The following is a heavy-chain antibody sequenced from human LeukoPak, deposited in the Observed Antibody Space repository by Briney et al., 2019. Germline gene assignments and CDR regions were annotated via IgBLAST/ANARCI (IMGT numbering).Heavy chain of an antibody. CDR2: ISGSGGST. V-gene: IGHV3-23*01. Sequence: PGGSLRLSCAASGFTFDDYAMSWVRQAPGKGLEWVSAISGSGGSTYYADSVKGRFTISRDNSKNTLYLQMNSLRAEDTAVYYCAKDGRGARWLRHYYYYYMDVWGKGTTVTVSS. J-gene: IGHJ6*03. CDR1: GFTFDDYA. CDR3: AKDGRGARWLRHYYYYYMDV. D-gene: IGHD6-6*01.